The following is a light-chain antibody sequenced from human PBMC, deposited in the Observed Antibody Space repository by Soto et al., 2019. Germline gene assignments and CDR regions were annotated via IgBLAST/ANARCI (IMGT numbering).Light chain of an antibody. CDR2: KAS. V-gene: IGKV1-5*03. CDR1: QNINIW. CDR3: QQFNIYPWT. Sequence: DIQMTQSPSTLSASVGDRVTITCRASQNINIWLAWYQQKPGKAPKLLIYKASSLESGVPSRFSGSGSGTEFTLTISSLQPDDFATYYCQQFNIYPWTFGQGTTVEIK. J-gene: IGKJ1*01.